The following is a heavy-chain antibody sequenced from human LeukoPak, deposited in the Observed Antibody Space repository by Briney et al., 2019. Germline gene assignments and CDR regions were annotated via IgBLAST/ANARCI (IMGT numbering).Heavy chain of an antibody. CDR3: AKDLLPGYYRYSPFEH. D-gene: IGHD1-14*01. J-gene: IGHJ4*02. Sequence: GGSLRLSCAASGFTFSDYYMSWIRQAPGKGLEWVSFISGSSDNKKYADSVKGRFTISRDNSQNTLYLQMSSLRAEDTAVYYCAKDLLPGYYRYSPFEHWGQGALVTVSS. V-gene: IGHV3-11*05. CDR1: GFTFSDYY. CDR2: ISGSSDNK.